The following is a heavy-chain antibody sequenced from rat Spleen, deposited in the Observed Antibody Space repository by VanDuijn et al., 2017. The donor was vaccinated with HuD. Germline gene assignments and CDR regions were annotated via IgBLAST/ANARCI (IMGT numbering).Heavy chain of an antibody. D-gene: IGHD1-12*02. CDR2: ITSGGGYT. V-gene: IGHV5-25*01. J-gene: IGHJ2*01. CDR3: TTDTFYDGTYYPGGFDY. Sequence: EVQLVESGGGLVQPGRSMKLSCAASGFTFSNYYMAWVRQAPTKGLEWVASITSGGGYTYYRDSVKGRFTFSRDNAKSTLYLQMDSLRSEDTATYYCTTDTFYDGTYYPGGFDYWGQGVMVTVSS. CDR1: GFTFSNYY.